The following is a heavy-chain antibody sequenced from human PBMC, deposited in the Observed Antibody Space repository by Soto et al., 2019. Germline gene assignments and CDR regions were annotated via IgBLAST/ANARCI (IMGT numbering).Heavy chain of an antibody. V-gene: IGHV4-34*01. D-gene: IGHD6-19*01. J-gene: IGHJ5*02. CDR1: GGSFSGYY. Sequence: SETLSLTCAVYGGSFSGYYWSWIRQPPGKGLEWIGEINHSGSTYYNPSLKSRVTISVDTSKNQFSLKLSSVTAADTAVYYCARESSSGQPWGQGTLVTVSS. CDR2: INHSGST. CDR3: ARESSSGQP.